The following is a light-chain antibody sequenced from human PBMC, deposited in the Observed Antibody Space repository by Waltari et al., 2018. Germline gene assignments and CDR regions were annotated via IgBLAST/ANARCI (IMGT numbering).Light chain of an antibody. V-gene: IGKV3-20*01. CDR3: QHYVNLPVT. CDR1: QSVGRA. CDR2: DTS. J-gene: IGKJ1*01. Sequence: SRRTSQSVGRALGWYQQKPGQAPRRLIYDTSSRATGTPGRFSGSGSGTDFSLAISSLEPEDFAVYFCQHYVNLPVTFGQGTKVEI.